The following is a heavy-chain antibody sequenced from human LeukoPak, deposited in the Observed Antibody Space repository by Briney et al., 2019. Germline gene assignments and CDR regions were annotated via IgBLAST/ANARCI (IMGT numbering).Heavy chain of an antibody. D-gene: IGHD4-23*01. CDR3: ARHDYGGNSDPHDYFDY. CDR1: GGTFSSYA. J-gene: IGHJ4*02. V-gene: IGHV1-69*05. CDR2: IIPIFGTA. Sequence: SVKVSCKASGGTFSSYAISWVRQAPGQGLEWMGGIIPIFGTANYAQKFQGRVTITTDESTSTAYMELSSLRSEDTAVYYCARHDYGGNSDPHDYFDYWGQGTLVTVSS.